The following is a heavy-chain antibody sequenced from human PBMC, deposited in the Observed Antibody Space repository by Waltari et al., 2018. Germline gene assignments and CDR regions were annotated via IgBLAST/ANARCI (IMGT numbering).Heavy chain of an antibody. CDR3: AGEGVWAAASDY. Sequence: QVQLQESGPGLVKPSETLSLTCTVSGYSISSGYYWGWIRQPPGKGLEWIGSIYHSGSTYYNPSLKSRVTISVDTSKNQFSLKLSSVTAADTAVYYCAGEGVWAAASDYWGQGTLVTVSS. CDR1: GYSISSGYY. V-gene: IGHV4-38-2*02. J-gene: IGHJ4*02. CDR2: IYHSGST. D-gene: IGHD6-13*01.